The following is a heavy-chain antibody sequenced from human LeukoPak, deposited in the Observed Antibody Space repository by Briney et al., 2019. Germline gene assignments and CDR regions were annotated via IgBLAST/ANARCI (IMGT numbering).Heavy chain of an antibody. CDR3: ARAGNSGSGSYPFDY. Sequence: SETLSLTCTVSGGSISSYYWSWIRQPPGKGLEWIGYIYYGGSTNYNPSLKSRVTISVDTSKNQFSLKLSSVTAADTAVYYCARAGNSGSGSYPFDYWGQGTLVTVSS. J-gene: IGHJ4*02. CDR2: IYYGGST. V-gene: IGHV4-59*01. D-gene: IGHD3-10*01. CDR1: GGSISSYY.